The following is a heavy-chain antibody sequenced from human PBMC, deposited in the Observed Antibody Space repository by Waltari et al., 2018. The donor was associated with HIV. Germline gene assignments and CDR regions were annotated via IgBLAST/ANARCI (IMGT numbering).Heavy chain of an antibody. CDR1: GFTFNDYG. Sequence: EVRLVESGGGVIRPGGSLRLSCVASGFTFNDYGLTWVRQAPGKGLEWVSSVNWNGGSTGYADSVNGRFTISRDNAKNSLFLQMNGLRAEDTALYYCARSSAFGGVIGFDYWGQGALVTVSS. V-gene: IGHV3-20*04. CDR3: ARSSAFGGVIGFDY. D-gene: IGHD3-16*02. J-gene: IGHJ4*02. CDR2: VNWNGGST.